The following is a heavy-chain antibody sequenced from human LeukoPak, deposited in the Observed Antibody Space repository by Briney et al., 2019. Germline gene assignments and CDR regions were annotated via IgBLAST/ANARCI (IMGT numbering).Heavy chain of an antibody. D-gene: IGHD3-22*01. V-gene: IGHV1-69*05. CDR2: IIPIFGTA. CDR3: ARSDSSGYFPDAFDI. J-gene: IGHJ3*02. CDR1: GGTFSSYA. Sequence: GASVKVSCKASGGTFSSYAISWVRQAPGQGLEWMGGIIPIFGTANYAQKFQGRVTITTDESTSTAYMELSSLRSEDMAVYYCARSDSSGYFPDAFDIWGQGTMVTVSS.